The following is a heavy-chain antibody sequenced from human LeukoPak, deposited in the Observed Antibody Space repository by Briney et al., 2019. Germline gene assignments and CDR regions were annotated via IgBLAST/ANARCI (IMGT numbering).Heavy chain of an antibody. Sequence: GGSLRLSCAASGFTFSSYSMNRVRQAPGKGLEWVSSISSSSSYIYYADSVKGRFTISRDNAKNSLYLQMNSLRAEDTAVYYCARPRGYGDYANFDYWGQGTLVTVSS. CDR2: ISSSSSYI. CDR3: ARPRGYGDYANFDY. CDR1: GFTFSSYS. D-gene: IGHD4-17*01. J-gene: IGHJ4*02. V-gene: IGHV3-21*01.